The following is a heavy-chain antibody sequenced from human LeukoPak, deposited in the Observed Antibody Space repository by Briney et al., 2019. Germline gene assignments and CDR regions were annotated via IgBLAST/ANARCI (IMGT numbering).Heavy chain of an antibody. CDR2: IRYDGSNK. J-gene: IGHJ5*02. CDR1: GFSFSNYG. CDR3: AREGTYGQWFDP. Sequence: GGSLRLSCAASGFSFSNYGMHWVRQAPGKGLEWVAFIRYDGSNKYYADSVKGRFTISRDNSKNTLYLQMNSLRAEDTAIYYCAREGTYGQWFDPWGQGTLVTVSS. V-gene: IGHV3-30*02. D-gene: IGHD4-17*01.